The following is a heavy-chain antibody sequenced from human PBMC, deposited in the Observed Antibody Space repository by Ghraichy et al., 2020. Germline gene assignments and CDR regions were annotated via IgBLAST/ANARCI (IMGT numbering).Heavy chain of an antibody. D-gene: IGHD3-10*01. Sequence: ASVKVSCKASGYTFTSYYMHWVRQAPGQGLEWMGIINPSGGSTSYAQKFQGRVTMTRDTSTSTVYMELSSLRSEDTAVYYCARAEGAISTMVRGVIAWGQGTLVTVSS. CDR2: INPSGGST. CDR3: ARAEGAISTMVRGVIA. J-gene: IGHJ5*02. CDR1: GYTFTSYY. V-gene: IGHV1-46*01.